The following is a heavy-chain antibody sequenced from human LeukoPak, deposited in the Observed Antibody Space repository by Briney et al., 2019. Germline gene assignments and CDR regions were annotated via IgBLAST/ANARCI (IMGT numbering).Heavy chain of an antibody. V-gene: IGHV3-30*02. Sequence: PGGSLRLSCAASGFTFSSYGMHWVRQAPGKGLEWVAFMRYDGSNKYYADSVKGRFTISRDNSKNTLYLQMNSLRAEDTAVYYCAKAEPPHITMVRGVIIGMVDYWGQGTLVTVSS. D-gene: IGHD3-10*01. CDR2: MRYDGSNK. CDR3: AKAEPPHITMVRGVIIGMVDY. CDR1: GFTFSSYG. J-gene: IGHJ4*02.